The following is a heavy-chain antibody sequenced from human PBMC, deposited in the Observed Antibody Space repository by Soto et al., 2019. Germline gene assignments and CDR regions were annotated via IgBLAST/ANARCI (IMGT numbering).Heavy chain of an antibody. CDR1: GYTFTGYF. V-gene: IGHV1-2*02. CDR2: INPNSGAT. Sequence: ASVKVSCKASGYTFTGYFIHWVRQAPGQGLEWMGWINPNSGATKYAQKFQGRVTMTRDTSISTAYMELTLLRSDDTAIYYCARGGGTILAPLPCGEGPLLSVSS. CDR3: ARGGGTILAPLP. D-gene: IGHD3-3*01. J-gene: IGHJ5*02.